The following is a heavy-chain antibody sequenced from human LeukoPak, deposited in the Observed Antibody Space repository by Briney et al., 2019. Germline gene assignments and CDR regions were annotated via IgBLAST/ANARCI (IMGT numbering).Heavy chain of an antibody. Sequence: SETLSLTCTVSGGSISIYYWSWIRQPPGQGLEYIGYIYYSGSTNYNPSLKSRATISVDTSKNQFSLKLSSVTAADTAVYYCARLVRTYYYDSSGYYWDYWGQGTLVTVSS. CDR1: GGSISIYY. V-gene: IGHV4-59*08. CDR3: ARLVRTYYYDSSGYYWDY. CDR2: IYYSGST. D-gene: IGHD3-22*01. J-gene: IGHJ4*02.